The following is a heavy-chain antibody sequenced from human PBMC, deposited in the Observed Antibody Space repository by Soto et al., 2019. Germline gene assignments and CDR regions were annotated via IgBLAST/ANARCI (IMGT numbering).Heavy chain of an antibody. Sequence: EVQLVESGGGLVQPGGSLRLSCAASGFTFNRYWMKWVRQAPGGGLEWMGNINQDGSEKHYVDSVKGRFTISRDNAKDSVYLQMNSLKAEDTAMYYCARGGYDYSNPFDYWGQGTLVTVSS. CDR2: INQDGSEK. J-gene: IGHJ4*02. CDR3: ARGGYDYSNPFDY. CDR1: GFTFNRYW. D-gene: IGHD4-4*01. V-gene: IGHV3-7*04.